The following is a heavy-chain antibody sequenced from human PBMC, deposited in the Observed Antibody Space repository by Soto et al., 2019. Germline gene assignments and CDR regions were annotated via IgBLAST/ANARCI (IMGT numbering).Heavy chain of an antibody. J-gene: IGHJ4*02. Sequence: WGSLRLSCEASGFIFTNFWMHLFRQVPWKGLVWVSRIDTSGSSTSYADSVKGRFTISRDNAKNTVSLQMNSLRAEDTGVYYCAKDSWYFDLWSQGSLVTVSS. CDR2: IDTSGSST. CDR3: AKDSWYFDL. CDR1: GFIFTNFW. D-gene: IGHD6-13*01. V-gene: IGHV3-74*01.